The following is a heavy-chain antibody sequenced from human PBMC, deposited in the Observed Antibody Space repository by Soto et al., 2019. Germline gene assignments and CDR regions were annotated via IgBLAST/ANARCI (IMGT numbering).Heavy chain of an antibody. CDR1: GFTFSNAC. Sequence: EVQLVESGGGLVKPGGSLRLSCAASGFTFSNACMNWVLQAPGKGLEWVGRIKSKTDGGTTDYAAPVKGRFTISRDDSKNTLYLQMNSLTTEDTAVYYCTTDFGTGRLDAFDLWGQVTMVTVSS. J-gene: IGHJ3*01. CDR3: TTDFGTGRLDAFDL. CDR2: IKSKTDGGTT. V-gene: IGHV3-15*07. D-gene: IGHD1-1*01.